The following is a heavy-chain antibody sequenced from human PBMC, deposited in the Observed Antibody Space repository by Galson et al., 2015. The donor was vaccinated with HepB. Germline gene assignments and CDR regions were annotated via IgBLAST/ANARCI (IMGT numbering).Heavy chain of an antibody. V-gene: IGHV1-69*13. CDR1: GGTFGTYA. CDR2: IILMFDTA. CDR3: ARCTDSSSFHRRYYYYGMDV. J-gene: IGHJ6*02. Sequence: SVKVSCKASGGTFGTYAINWVRQAPGQGLEWMGGIILMFDTANYAQKFQGRVTITADESTSTAYMELSSLRFEDTAVYYCARCTDSSSFHRRYYYYGMDVWGQGTTVTVSS. D-gene: IGHD6-6*01.